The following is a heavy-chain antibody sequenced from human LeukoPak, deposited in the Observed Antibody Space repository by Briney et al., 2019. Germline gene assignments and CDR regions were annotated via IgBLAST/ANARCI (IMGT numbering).Heavy chain of an antibody. CDR3: AREALGGYDILTDQNYYGMDV. D-gene: IGHD3-9*01. CDR1: GGSVSSGSYY. Sequence: SETLSLTCTVSGGSVSSGSYYWSWIRQPPGKGLEWIGYIYYSGSTNCNPSLKSRVTISVDTSKNQFSLKLSSVTAADTAVYHCAREALGGYDILTDQNYYGMDVWGKGTTVTVSS. CDR2: IYYSGST. J-gene: IGHJ6*04. V-gene: IGHV4-61*01.